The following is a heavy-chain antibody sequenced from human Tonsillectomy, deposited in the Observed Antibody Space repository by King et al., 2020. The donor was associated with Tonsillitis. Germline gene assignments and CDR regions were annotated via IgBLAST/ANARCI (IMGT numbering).Heavy chain of an antibody. CDR1: EFTFSNYA. J-gene: IGHJ4*02. Sequence: VQLVESGGGVVQPGRSLRLSCVASEFTFSNYAMHWVRQAPGKGLEWLTFIWYDGSNKYYADSVRGRFTISRDNFNNTLYLQMNSLTAADTAVYYCAKDLSRSYGGGIDYWGQGTLVSVSS. CDR2: IWYDGSNK. D-gene: IGHD1-26*01. CDR3: AKDLSRSYGGGIDY. V-gene: IGHV3-33*06.